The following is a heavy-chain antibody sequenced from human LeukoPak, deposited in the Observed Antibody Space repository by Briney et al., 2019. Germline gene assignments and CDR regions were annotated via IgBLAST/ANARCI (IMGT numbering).Heavy chain of an antibody. CDR3: AKMGGRVWYKVPET. CDR1: VFNFS. V-gene: IGHV3-23*01. CDR2: ISGSGQTT. D-gene: IGHD6-19*01. Sequence: GGSLRLSCTASVFNFSVAWVRQAPGMGLEWVSSISGSGQTTYYADFVRGRFTISRDSSKNTVYLQMSGLRVEDTALYYCAKMGGRVWYKVPETWGQGTLVTVSS. J-gene: IGHJ5*02.